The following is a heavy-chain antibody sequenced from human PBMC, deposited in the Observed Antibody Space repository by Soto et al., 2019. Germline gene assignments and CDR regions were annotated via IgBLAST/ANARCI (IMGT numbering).Heavy chain of an antibody. CDR3: AKDSSWNYRQTGGWFDP. CDR1: GFTFDDYA. CDR2: ISWNSGSI. J-gene: IGHJ5*02. D-gene: IGHD1-7*01. V-gene: IGHV3-9*01. Sequence: EVQLVESGGGLVQPGRSLRLSCAASGFTFDDYAMHWVRQAPGKGLEWVSGISWNSGSIGYADSVKGRFTISRDNAKNSLYLQMNSLRAEDTALYYCAKDSSWNYRQTGGWFDPWGQGTLVTVSS.